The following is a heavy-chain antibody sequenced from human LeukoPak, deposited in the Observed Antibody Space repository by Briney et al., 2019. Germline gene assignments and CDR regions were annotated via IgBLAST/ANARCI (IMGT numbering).Heavy chain of an antibody. J-gene: IGHJ4*02. CDR2: ISASGGNT. Sequence: GGSLRLSCAASEFTFSSYAMQWVRQAPGKGLEWVSGISASGGNTWYADSVRGRFTVSRDNAKNSLSLHMSSLRAEDTAVYYCARDGTGWSRDYWGQGTLVTVSS. V-gene: IGHV3-21*01. D-gene: IGHD2-2*01. CDR1: EFTFSSYA. CDR3: ARDGTGWSRDY.